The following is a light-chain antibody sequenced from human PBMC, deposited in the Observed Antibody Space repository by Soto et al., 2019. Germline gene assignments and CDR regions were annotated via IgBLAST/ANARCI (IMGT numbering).Light chain of an antibody. CDR1: QTVSSRF. CDR2: GAL. V-gene: IGKV3D-20*02. Sequence: EIVMTQSPATLSVSPGERATLSCRASQTVSSRFLAWYQQKPGQAPRLLIYGALSRATGIPDRFSGSGYGTDFTLTISSLEPEDFAVYYCQQRSNWPKTFGQGTKVDIK. CDR3: QQRSNWPKT. J-gene: IGKJ1*01.